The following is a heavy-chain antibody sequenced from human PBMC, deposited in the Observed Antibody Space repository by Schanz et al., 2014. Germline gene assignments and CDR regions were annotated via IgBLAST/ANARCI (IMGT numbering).Heavy chain of an antibody. CDR1: GYTFTGYY. CDR2: INPNSGTT. D-gene: IGHD3-22*01. J-gene: IGHJ6*02. CDR3: ARDDRAYYYGMDV. V-gene: IGHV1-2*04. Sequence: QVQLVQSGAEMKKPGASVKVSCKASGYTFTGYYMHWVRQAPGQGLEWMGWINPNSGTTNYAQKFQGWVTMTRDTSISTVYMELSRVTYEDTAVYYCARDDRAYYYGMDVWGQGTTVTVS.